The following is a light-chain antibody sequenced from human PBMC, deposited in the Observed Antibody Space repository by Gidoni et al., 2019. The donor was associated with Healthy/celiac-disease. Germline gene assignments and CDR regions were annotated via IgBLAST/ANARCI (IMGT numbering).Light chain of an antibody. V-gene: IGKV4-1*01. CDR1: QSFLSSPNNKNY. J-gene: IGKJ2*01. CDR2: LAS. Sequence: IVMNQSPDSLAVSLGERATINCQSSQSFLSSPNNKNYLAWYQQKPGQPPKLFIYLASTRESGVPYRFSGSGSGTDFTLTISSLQAEDVAVYYCQQYYSTPPTFXQXTKLEIK. CDR3: QQYYSTPPT.